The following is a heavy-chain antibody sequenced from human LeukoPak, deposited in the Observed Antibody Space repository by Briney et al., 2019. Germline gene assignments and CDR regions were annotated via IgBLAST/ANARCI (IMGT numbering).Heavy chain of an antibody. CDR3: TRDPTLAARAYYYYYMDV. J-gene: IGHJ6*03. CDR2: INPSSGTT. CDR1: GYTFTNYY. V-gene: IGHV1-46*01. Sequence: GASVKVSCKASGYTFTNYYMVWVRQAPGQGLEWMGIINPSSGTTNYAQKFQGRVTMTRDMSTSTVYMELSSLRSDDTAVYYCTRDPTLAARAYYYYYMDVWGKGTTVTVSS. D-gene: IGHD6-6*01.